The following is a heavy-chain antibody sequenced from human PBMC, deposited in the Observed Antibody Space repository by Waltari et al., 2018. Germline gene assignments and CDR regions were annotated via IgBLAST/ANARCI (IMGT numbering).Heavy chain of an antibody. V-gene: IGHV4-38-2*01. D-gene: IGHD6-19*01. CDR1: GYSISSGYY. J-gene: IGHJ4*02. Sequence: QVQLQESGPGLVKPSETLSLTCAVSGYSISSGYYWGWIRQPPGKGLEWIGSIYHSGSTYYNPSLKSRVTISVVTSKNQFSLKLSSVTAADTAVYYCARQEQWLVQHWGQGTLVTVSS. CDR3: ARQEQWLVQH. CDR2: IYHSGST.